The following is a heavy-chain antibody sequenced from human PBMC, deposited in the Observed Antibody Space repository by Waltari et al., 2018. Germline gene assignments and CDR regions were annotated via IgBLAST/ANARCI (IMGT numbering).Heavy chain of an antibody. J-gene: IGHJ6*02. CDR3: ARDCDIAAAACYYGMDV. D-gene: IGHD6-13*01. CDR2: IYHSGST. V-gene: IGHV4-4*02. CDR1: GGSISSSNW. Sequence: QVQLQESGPGLVKPSGTLSLTCAVSGGSISSSNWWSWVRQPPGNGLEWIGEIYHSGSTNYNPSLKSRVTISVDKSKNQFSLKLSSVTAADTAVYYCARDCDIAAAACYYGMDVWGQGTTVTVSS.